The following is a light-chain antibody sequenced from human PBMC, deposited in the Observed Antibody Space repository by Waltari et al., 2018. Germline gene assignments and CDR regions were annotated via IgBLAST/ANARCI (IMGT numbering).Light chain of an antibody. Sequence: TCRASEDIRNDLGWYQQKPGKAPRLLIFAASTLQSGVPSRFSGSGSGTDFTLTISSLQPEDFATYFCLQDYIFPLTFGGGTTVE. V-gene: IGKV1-6*01. CDR2: AAS. CDR1: EDIRND. J-gene: IGKJ4*01. CDR3: LQDYIFPLT.